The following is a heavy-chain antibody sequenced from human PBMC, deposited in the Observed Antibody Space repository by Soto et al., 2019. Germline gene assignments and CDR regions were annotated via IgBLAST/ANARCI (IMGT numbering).Heavy chain of an antibody. CDR1: DFSINSYW. CDR3: GTDRWGGAFDM. D-gene: IGHD3-10*01. CDR2: IKHDASVK. Sequence: GGSLRLSCATCDFSINSYWMAWVRQTPGKGLEFVANIKHDASVKNYVDSVKGRFAISRDNAQNSLYLQMDSLRADDTALYYCGTDRWGGAFDMWGQGTTVTVSS. J-gene: IGHJ3*02. V-gene: IGHV3-7*01.